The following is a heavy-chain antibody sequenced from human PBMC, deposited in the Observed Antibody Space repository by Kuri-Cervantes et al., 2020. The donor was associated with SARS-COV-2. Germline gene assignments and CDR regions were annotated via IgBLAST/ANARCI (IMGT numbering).Heavy chain of an antibody. CDR1: GFTFSSYW. CDR2: IKQDGCEK. CDR3: AREGRGYAYFDY. V-gene: IGHV3-7*01. D-gene: IGHD5-12*01. J-gene: IGHJ4*02. Sequence: GESLKISCAASGFTFSSYWMSWVRQAPGKGLEWVANIKQDGCEKYYVDSVKGRFTISRDNAKNSLYLQMNSLRAEDTAVYYCAREGRGYAYFDYWGQGTLVTVSS.